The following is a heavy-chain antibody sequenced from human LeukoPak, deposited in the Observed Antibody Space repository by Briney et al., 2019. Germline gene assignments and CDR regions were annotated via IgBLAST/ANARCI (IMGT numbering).Heavy chain of an antibody. D-gene: IGHD3-3*01. CDR3: AARLGSDTIFGVVIIPAEFPFDY. Sequence: SETLSLTCTVSGGSISSYYWSWIRQPPGKGLEWIGFIHYSGSTNYNPSLKSRVTISIDTSKKQFSLKLSSVTAADTAVYYCAARLGSDTIFGVVIIPAEFPFDYWGQGTLVTVSS. CDR1: GGSISSYY. V-gene: IGHV4-59*01. CDR2: IHYSGST. J-gene: IGHJ4*02.